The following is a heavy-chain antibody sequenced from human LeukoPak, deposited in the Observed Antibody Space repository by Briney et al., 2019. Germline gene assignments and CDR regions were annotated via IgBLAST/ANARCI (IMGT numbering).Heavy chain of an antibody. CDR2: IIPIFGTA. V-gene: IGHV1-69*05. D-gene: IGHD3-22*01. CDR3: AREGAYYDSSGYYKTPFDY. J-gene: IGHJ4*02. Sequence: ASVKVSCKASGGTFSSYAISWVRQAPGQGLEWMGGIIPIFGTANYAQKFQGRVTITTDESTSTAYMELSSLRSEDTAVYHCAREGAYYDSSGYYKTPFDYWGQGTLVTVSS. CDR1: GGTFSSYA.